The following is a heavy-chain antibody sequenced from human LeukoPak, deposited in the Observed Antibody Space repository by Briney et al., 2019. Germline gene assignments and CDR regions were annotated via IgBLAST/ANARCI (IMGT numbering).Heavy chain of an antibody. CDR2: ISSSGSTI. J-gene: IGHJ4*02. D-gene: IGHD4-17*01. V-gene: IGHV3-48*03. CDR1: GFTFSSYE. CDR3: ARDLSPTVTTDIFAY. Sequence: GGSLRLSCAASGFTFSSYEMNWVRQAPGKGLEWVSYISSSGSTIYYADSVKGRFTISRDNAKNSLYLQMNSLRAEDTAVYYCARDLSPTVTTDIFAYWGQGTLVTVSS.